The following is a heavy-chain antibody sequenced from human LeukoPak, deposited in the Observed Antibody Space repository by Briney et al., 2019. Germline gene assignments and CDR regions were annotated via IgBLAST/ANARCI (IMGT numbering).Heavy chain of an antibody. CDR3: ARDRHKYNYDSGGYPPY. J-gene: IGHJ4*02. CDR1: GFTFSSSA. D-gene: IGHD3-22*01. V-gene: IGHV3-23*01. CDR2: ISGSGSGGST. Sequence: GGSLRLSCAASGFTFSSSAMSWVRQAPGKGLEWVSSISGSGSGGSTYYADSVKGRFTISRDNSKNTVSLQMNSPRAEDTAVYYCARDRHKYNYDSGGYPPYWGQGTLVTVSS.